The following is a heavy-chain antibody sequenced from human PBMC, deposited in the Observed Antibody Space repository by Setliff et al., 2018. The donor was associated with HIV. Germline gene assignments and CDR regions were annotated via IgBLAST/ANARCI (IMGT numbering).Heavy chain of an antibody. V-gene: IGHV5-51*01. CDR1: GYSFTSYW. D-gene: IGHD5-18*01. Sequence: PGESLKISCQGSGYSFTSYWIAWVRQMPGKGLEWMGIIYPGDSDTRYSPSFQGQVTISADKSISTAYLQWRSLQASHTAVYYCARRTRRRGSSYGNIDYWGQGTLVTVSS. CDR2: IYPGDSDT. J-gene: IGHJ4*02. CDR3: ARRTRRRGSSYGNIDY.